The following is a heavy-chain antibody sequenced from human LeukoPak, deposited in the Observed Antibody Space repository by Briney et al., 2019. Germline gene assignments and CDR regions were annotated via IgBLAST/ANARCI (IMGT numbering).Heavy chain of an antibody. CDR1: GYSISSGYY. Sequence: PSETLSLTCAVSGYSISSGYYWGWIRQPPGKGLEWIGSIYHSGSTYYNPSLKSRVTISVDTSKNQFSLKLSSVTAAGPAVYYFARQDVTLLRFLAWFNLFVPWGHGTLVTV. CDR2: IYHSGST. J-gene: IGHJ5*02. D-gene: IGHD3-3*01. V-gene: IGHV4-38-2*01. CDR3: ARQDVTLLRFLAWFNLFVP.